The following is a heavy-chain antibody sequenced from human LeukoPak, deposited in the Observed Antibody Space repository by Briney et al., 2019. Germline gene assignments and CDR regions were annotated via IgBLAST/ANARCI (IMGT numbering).Heavy chain of an antibody. CDR2: IKQDGSEK. D-gene: IGHD3-10*01. CDR1: GFTFSSYW. V-gene: IGHV3-7*01. CDR3: ARVTYGSGTYGAFDY. J-gene: IGHJ4*02. Sequence: GGSLRLSCAASGFTFSSYWMSWVRQAPGKGLEWVANIKQDGSEKYYVDSVKGRFTISRDNAKNSLYLQMNSLRTEDTAVYYCARVTYGSGTYGAFDYWGQGTLVTDPS.